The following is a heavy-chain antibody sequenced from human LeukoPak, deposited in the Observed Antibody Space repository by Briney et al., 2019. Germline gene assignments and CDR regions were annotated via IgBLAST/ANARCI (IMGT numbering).Heavy chain of an antibody. Sequence: PSETLSLTCTVSGGSIGSYYWNWIRQPPGKGLEWIGYIYNSGTTNYNPSLKSRVTISVDTSKNQFSLKLSSVTAADTAVYYCARALTRRDGYNFDYWGQGTLVTVSS. V-gene: IGHV4-59*01. CDR3: ARALTRRDGYNFDY. J-gene: IGHJ4*02. CDR2: IYNSGTT. CDR1: GGSIGSYY. D-gene: IGHD5-24*01.